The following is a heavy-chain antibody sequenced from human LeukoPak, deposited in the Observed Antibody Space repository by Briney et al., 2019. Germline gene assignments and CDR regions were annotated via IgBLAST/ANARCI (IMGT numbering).Heavy chain of an antibody. CDR1: GFTFSSYW. D-gene: IGHD3-22*01. CDR3: ARAPSEIGGYYPEYFRH. V-gene: IGHV3-74*01. CDR2: IKSDGST. J-gene: IGHJ1*01. Sequence: GGSLRLSCAASGFTFSSYWMHWVRQAPGKGLEWVSRIKSDGSTTYSDSVKGRFTISTDNTKNTVSLQMNSLRAEDTGVYFCARAPSEIGGYYPEYFRHWGQGTLVTVSS.